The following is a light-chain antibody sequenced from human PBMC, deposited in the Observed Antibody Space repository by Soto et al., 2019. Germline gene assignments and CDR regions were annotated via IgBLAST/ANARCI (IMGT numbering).Light chain of an antibody. V-gene: IGKV3-20*01. CDR2: AAS. J-gene: IGKJ4*01. CDR1: QSVSYTY. Sequence: ETVLTQSPGTLSLSPGERATLSCRASQSVSYTYLAWYQQKPGQAPRLLIYAASSRATGIPDRFSGSGSWTDFTLTITTLEPEDFAVYYCQQYGSSPFSFGGGTKLEIK. CDR3: QQYGSSPFS.